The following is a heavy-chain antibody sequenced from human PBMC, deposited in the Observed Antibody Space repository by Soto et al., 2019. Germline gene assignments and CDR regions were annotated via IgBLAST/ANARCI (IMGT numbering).Heavy chain of an antibody. D-gene: IGHD2-2*01. CDR1: GGSISSGGYS. CDR3: DRVPDR. Sequence: SETLTITCAVSGGSISSGGYSWSWIRQPPGKGLEWIGYIYHSGSTYYNPSLKSRVTISVDRSKNQFSLKLSSVTAADTAVYYCDRVPDRWGQGTRVTVAS. CDR2: IYHSGST. V-gene: IGHV4-30-2*01. J-gene: IGHJ5*02.